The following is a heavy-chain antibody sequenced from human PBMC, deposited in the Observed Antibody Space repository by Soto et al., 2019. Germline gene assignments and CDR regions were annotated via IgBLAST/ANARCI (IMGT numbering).Heavy chain of an antibody. CDR2: INHSGST. V-gene: IGHV4-34*01. CDR3: ARGRAVPIFGVVIRTPTYGMDV. D-gene: IGHD3-3*01. J-gene: IGHJ6*02. CDR1: GGSSSGYY. Sequence: PSETLSLTCAVYGGSSSGYYWSWIRQPPGKGLEWIGEINHSGSTNYNPSLKSRVTISVDTSKNQFSLKLSSVTAADTAVYYCARGRAVPIFGVVIRTPTYGMDVWGQGTTVTVSS.